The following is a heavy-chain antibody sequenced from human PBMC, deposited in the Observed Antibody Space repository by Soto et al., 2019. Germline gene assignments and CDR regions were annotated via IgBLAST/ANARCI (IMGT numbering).Heavy chain of an antibody. Sequence: QVQLQESGPGLVKPSETLSLTCAVSGASISSRTWWTWVRQSPGKGLEWIGEMYHNGGSNYNPSLKSRVAISTDTSKNQFSLTLTSVTAADTAMYDCTCCGHEYKIDNWGQGSLVTVSS. J-gene: IGHJ4*02. V-gene: IGHV4-4*02. D-gene: IGHD2-21*01. CDR3: TCCGHEYKIDN. CDR2: MYHNGGS. CDR1: GASISSRTW.